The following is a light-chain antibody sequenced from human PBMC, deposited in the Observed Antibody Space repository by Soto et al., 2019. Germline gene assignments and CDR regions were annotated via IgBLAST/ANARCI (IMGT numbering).Light chain of an antibody. CDR3: QHYNSYSEA. Sequence: QMTQSPSSLSASVGDRVTITCRTSQPISEYLNWYQQKPGKAPKLLISDASSLETGVPSRFSGSGSGTEFTLTISSLQPDDFATYYCQHYNSYSEAFGQGTKVDI. J-gene: IGKJ1*01. CDR1: QPISEY. V-gene: IGKV1-5*01. CDR2: DAS.